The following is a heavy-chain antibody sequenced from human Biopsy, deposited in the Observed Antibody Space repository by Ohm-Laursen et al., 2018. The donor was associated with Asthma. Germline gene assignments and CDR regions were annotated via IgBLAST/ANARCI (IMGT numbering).Heavy chain of an antibody. CDR3: ARDYYDFWNRSVYTYFGMDV. J-gene: IGHJ6*02. Sequence: SQTLSLTCTVSGDSISSIDYYWSWIRQPPGRGLEWIGYIYNSGTTYYNPSLKSRITISKDTSKNQFSLKLSSVTAADTAIYFCARDYYDFWNRSVYTYFGMDVWGRGTTVVVSS. V-gene: IGHV4-30-4*01. CDR1: GDSISSIDYY. D-gene: IGHD3-3*01. CDR2: IYNSGTT.